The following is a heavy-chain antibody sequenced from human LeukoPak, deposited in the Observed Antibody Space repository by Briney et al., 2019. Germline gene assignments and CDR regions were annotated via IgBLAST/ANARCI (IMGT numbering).Heavy chain of an antibody. D-gene: IGHD1/OR15-1a*01. Sequence: SVKVSCKASGYTFTSYDISWVRQAPGQGLEWMGGIIPIFGTANYAQKFQGRVTITADKSTSTAYMELSSLRSEDTAVYYCARPSLELDQRGPFDYWGQGTLVTVSS. J-gene: IGHJ4*02. CDR3: ARPSLELDQRGPFDY. V-gene: IGHV1-69*06. CDR2: IIPIFGTA. CDR1: GYTFTSYD.